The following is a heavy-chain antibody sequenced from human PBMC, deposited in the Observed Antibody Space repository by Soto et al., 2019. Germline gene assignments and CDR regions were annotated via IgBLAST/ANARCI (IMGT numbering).Heavy chain of an antibody. V-gene: IGHV1-46*01. CDR1: GYTFTGYY. CDR3: ASFTYYYDSSGYYDAFDI. Sequence: ASVKVSCKASGYTFTGYYMHWVRQAPGQGLEWMGGIIPDVGSTNYEQKFQGRVTITADESKSTAYMELRSLRSEDTAVYYCASFTYYYDSSGYYDAFDIWGQGTMVTLSS. D-gene: IGHD3-22*01. J-gene: IGHJ3*02. CDR2: IIPDVGST.